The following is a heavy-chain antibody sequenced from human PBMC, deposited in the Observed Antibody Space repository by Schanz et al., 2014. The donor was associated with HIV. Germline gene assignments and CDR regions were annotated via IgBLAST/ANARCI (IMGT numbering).Heavy chain of an antibody. Sequence: QVQLVESGGGVVQPGRSLRLSCVASGFPFNSYGMHWVRQAPGKGLEWVAVISYDGTKKHYADSVKGRFTISRDNSKNSLYLVIKSLRAEDAAVYYCAKDRNYYESKYRGKGNYYYYYGMDVWGQGTTVTVSS. D-gene: IGHD3-22*01. V-gene: IGHV3-30*18. CDR1: GFPFNSYG. CDR2: ISYDGTKK. CDR3: AKDRNYYESKYRGKGNYYYYYGMDV. J-gene: IGHJ6*02.